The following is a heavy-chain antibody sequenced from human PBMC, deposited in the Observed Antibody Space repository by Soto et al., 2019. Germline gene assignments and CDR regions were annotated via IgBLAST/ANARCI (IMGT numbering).Heavy chain of an antibody. V-gene: IGHV3-64*02. CDR2: ISSNGGST. J-gene: IGHJ4*02. CDR1: GFTFSSYG. Sequence: EVQLVESGEGLVQPGVSLRLSGAASGFTFSSYGRHWVRQAPGKGLECVSGISSNGGSTYYADSVKGRFTISRDNSKNTLYLQMGSLRAEDMAVYYCARVFYDSGGFYYDYWGQGTLVTVAS. D-gene: IGHD3-22*01. CDR3: ARVFYDSGGFYYDY.